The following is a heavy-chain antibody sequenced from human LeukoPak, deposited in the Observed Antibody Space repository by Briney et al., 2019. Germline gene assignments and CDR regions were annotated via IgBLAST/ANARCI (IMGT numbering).Heavy chain of an antibody. CDR2: FSRIGYTI. V-gene: IGHV3-48*03. Sequence: AGGSLRLSCAASGFTFSNYEMNWVRQAPGEGLDWNSHFSRIGYTIYSADSVKGRFTISRDNAKNSLYLQMNSLRAEDTALYYCAKSLGTDDYYDTSDFDFWGQGNLVTVS. CDR1: GFTFSNYE. J-gene: IGHJ4*02. D-gene: IGHD3-22*01. CDR3: AKSLGTDDYYDTSDFDF.